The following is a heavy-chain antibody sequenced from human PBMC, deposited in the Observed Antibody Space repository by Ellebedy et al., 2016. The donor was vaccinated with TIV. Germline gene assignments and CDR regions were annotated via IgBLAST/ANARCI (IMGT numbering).Heavy chain of an antibody. Sequence: MPSETLSPTCSVSGVSISSSSDYWGWIRQPPGKGLEWIGSVDYSGRAYNNPSLKSRVTSSVDTSKNQFSLKLTSVTAADTAVYFCARDSDGDYTSFDLWGRGALVIVSS. CDR3: ARDSDGDYTSFDL. D-gene: IGHD4-17*01. CDR1: GVSISSSSDY. V-gene: IGHV4-39*07. J-gene: IGHJ2*01. CDR2: VDYSGRA.